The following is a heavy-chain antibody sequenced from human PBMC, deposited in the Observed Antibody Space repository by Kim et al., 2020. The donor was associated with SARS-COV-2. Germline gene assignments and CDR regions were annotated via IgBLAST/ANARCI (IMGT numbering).Heavy chain of an antibody. V-gene: IGHV4-4*07. Sequence: SETLSLTCTVSGGSINSYSWSWIRQPAGKGLEWIGCFYTSGSTNYNPSLKSRVTMSVDRSKNQFSLKLSSLTAADTAVYYCTRGSGWYGNWGQGTLVTVSS. CDR1: GGSINSYS. CDR3: TRGSGWYGN. J-gene: IGHJ4*02. CDR2: FYTSGST. D-gene: IGHD6-19*01.